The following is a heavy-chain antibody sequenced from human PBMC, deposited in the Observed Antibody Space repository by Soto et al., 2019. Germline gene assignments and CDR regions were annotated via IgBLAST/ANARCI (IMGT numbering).Heavy chain of an antibody. D-gene: IGHD5-18*01. J-gene: IGHJ4*02. CDR3: AREDVDTAMVSRDY. V-gene: IGHV3-66*01. CDR1: GFTVSSNY. Sequence: GGSLRLSCAASGFTVSSNYMSWVRQAPGKGLEWVSVIYSGGSTYYADSVKGRFHLSRDNSKNTLYLQMNSLRAEDTAVYYCAREDVDTAMVSRDYWGQGTLVTVSS. CDR2: IYSGGST.